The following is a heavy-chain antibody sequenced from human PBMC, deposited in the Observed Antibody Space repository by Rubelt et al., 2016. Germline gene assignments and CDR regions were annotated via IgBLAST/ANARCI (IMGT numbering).Heavy chain of an antibody. Sequence: QVQLQQWGAGLLKPSETLSLTCAVYGGSFSGYYWSWIRQPPGKGLEWIGEINHSGSTNYNPALKSRCTRSVDTSKNLFSRKLGSVTAADTAVYYCASRRRRDGYNSGAFDIWGQGTMVTVSS. CDR1: GGSFSGYY. CDR3: ASRRRRDGYNSGAFDI. D-gene: IGHD5-24*01. J-gene: IGHJ3*02. CDR2: INHSGST. V-gene: IGHV4-34*01.